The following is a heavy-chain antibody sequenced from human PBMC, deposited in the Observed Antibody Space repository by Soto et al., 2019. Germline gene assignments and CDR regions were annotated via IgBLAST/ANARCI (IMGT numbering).Heavy chain of an antibody. CDR1: GFTFSSYG. Sequence: QVQLVESGGGVVQPGRSLRLSCAASGFTFSSYGMHWVRQAPGKGLEWVAVISYDGSNKYYADSVKGRFTISRDNSKNTLYLQMNSLRAEGTAVYYCAKLKDCSSTSCYFQRAYYYYGMDVWGQGTTVTVSS. D-gene: IGHD2-2*01. CDR2: ISYDGSNK. J-gene: IGHJ6*02. V-gene: IGHV3-30*18. CDR3: AKLKDCSSTSCYFQRAYYYYGMDV.